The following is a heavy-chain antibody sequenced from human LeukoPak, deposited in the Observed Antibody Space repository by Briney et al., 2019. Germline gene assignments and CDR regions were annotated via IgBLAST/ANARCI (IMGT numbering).Heavy chain of an antibody. J-gene: IGHJ4*02. CDR1: GFTFSSYA. CDR2: ISYDGSNK. CDR3: ARVSGYAPEY. Sequence: GGSLRLSCAASGFTFSSYAMHWVRQAPGKGLEWVAVISYDGSNKYYADSVKGRFTISRDNSKNTLYLQMNSLRAEDTAVYYCARVSGYAPEYWGQGTLVTVSS. V-gene: IGHV3-30-3*01. D-gene: IGHD5-12*01.